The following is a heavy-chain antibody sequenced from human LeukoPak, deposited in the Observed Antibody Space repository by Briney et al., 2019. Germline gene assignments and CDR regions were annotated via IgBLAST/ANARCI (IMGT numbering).Heavy chain of an antibody. Sequence: PSETLSLTCTVSGASINSHYWSWIRQPAGKGLEWIGRIYISGSTNYNSSLQSRVTMSVDTSKNQFSLKLTSVTAADTAVYYCARALNPLPGTYYFDYWGQGTLVTVSS. D-gene: IGHD2-15*01. J-gene: IGHJ4*02. CDR1: GASINSHY. CDR2: IYISGST. CDR3: ARALNPLPGTYYFDY. V-gene: IGHV4-4*07.